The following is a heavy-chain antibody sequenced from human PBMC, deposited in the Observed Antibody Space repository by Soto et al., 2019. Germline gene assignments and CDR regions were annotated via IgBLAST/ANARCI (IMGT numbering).Heavy chain of an antibody. CDR1: GYTFTTYS. J-gene: IGHJ4*02. CDR3: ARGGPYGDYFPGFFDY. V-gene: IGHV1-18*01. Sequence: QVQLVQYGAEVKKPGASVKVSCKASGYTFTTYSISWVRQAPGQGLEWMGWISAYTGNTYYAQSLQDRVTMTTDTSTNTAYMELRSLRSDDTAVYFCARGGPYGDYFPGFFDYWGQGILLTVSS. CDR2: ISAYTGNT. D-gene: IGHD4-17*01.